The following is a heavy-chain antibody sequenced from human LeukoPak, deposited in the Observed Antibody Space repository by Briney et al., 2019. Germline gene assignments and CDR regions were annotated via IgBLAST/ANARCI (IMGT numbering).Heavy chain of an antibody. Sequence: SVKVSCKASGGTFSSYAISWVRQAPGQGLEWMGGIIPIFGTANYAQKLQGRVTMTTDTSTSTAYMELRSLRSDDTAVYYCARCTGGGSCYGVRYWGQGTLVTVSS. V-gene: IGHV1-69*05. CDR2: IIPIFGTA. CDR3: ARCTGGGSCYGVRY. CDR1: GGTFSSYA. J-gene: IGHJ4*02. D-gene: IGHD2-15*01.